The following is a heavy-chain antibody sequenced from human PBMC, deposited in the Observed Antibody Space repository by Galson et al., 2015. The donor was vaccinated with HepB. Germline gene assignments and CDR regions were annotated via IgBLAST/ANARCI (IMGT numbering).Heavy chain of an antibody. J-gene: IGHJ4*02. Sequence: SLRLSCAASGFTFSNYWMTWVRQAPGKGLEWVANINEDGSQKSYGDSAKGRFTISRDNGKNSLYLQMNGLRVEDTAVYYCARFARIPDHWGQGTLVTVSS. CDR1: GFTFSNYW. D-gene: IGHD2-15*01. CDR2: INEDGSQK. CDR3: ARFARIPDH. V-gene: IGHV3-7*01.